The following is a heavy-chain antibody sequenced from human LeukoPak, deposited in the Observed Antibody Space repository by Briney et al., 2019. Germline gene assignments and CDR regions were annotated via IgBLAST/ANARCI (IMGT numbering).Heavy chain of an antibody. Sequence: SEPLSLSCTVCGGSISSGDYYWSWIRQPPGEGLGWVGYIYYSGSTYYNPSLKSRVTISVDTSKNQFSLKLSSVTAADTAVYYCARADYLYYYYYGMDVWGKGTTVTVSS. CDR2: IYYSGST. J-gene: IGHJ6*04. D-gene: IGHD4-11*01. V-gene: IGHV4-30-4*01. CDR1: GGSISSGDYY. CDR3: ARADYLYYYYYGMDV.